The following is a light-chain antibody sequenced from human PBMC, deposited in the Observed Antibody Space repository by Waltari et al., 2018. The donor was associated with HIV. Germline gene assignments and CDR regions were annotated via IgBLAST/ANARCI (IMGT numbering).Light chain of an antibody. CDR2: TND. V-gene: IGLV1-44*01. CDR3: AAWDDSLNGM. Sequence: QSVLTQPPSVSGTPGQNVTISCSGSSSNIGSNIVNWYQPLPGAAPKLLIYTNDQRPSRVPARFSGSKSGTSASLAISGLQSADEADYYCAAWDDSLNGMFGGGTKLTVL. J-gene: IGLJ3*02. CDR1: SSNIGSNI.